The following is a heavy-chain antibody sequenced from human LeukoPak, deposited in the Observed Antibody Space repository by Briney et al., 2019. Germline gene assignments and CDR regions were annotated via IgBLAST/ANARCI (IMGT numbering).Heavy chain of an antibody. CDR2: IYPGDSDT. J-gene: IGHJ3*02. CDR3: ARQRLVPVAFDI. V-gene: IGHV5-51*01. D-gene: IGHD6-19*01. CDR1: GYSFATYW. Sequence: GESLKISCKASGYSFATYWIGWVRQMPGKGLEWMGIIYPGDSDTRYSPSFQGQVTISADKSISTAYLQWSSLKASDTAMYYCARQRLVPVAFDIWGQGTMVTVSS.